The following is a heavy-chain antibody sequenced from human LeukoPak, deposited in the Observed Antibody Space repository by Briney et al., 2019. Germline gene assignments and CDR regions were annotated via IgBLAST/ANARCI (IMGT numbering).Heavy chain of an antibody. D-gene: IGHD3-3*01. V-gene: IGHV4-34*01. Sequence: SSETLSLTCAVYGGSFSGYYWTWIRQPPGKGLEWIGEINRDGITNHNPSLKSRVTISVATSKNQFSLKLSSVTAADTAVYYCARSLRQYYDFWSAMGWFDPWGQGTLVTVSS. CDR1: GGSFSGYY. CDR3: ARSLRQYYDFWSAMGWFDP. CDR2: INRDGIT. J-gene: IGHJ5*02.